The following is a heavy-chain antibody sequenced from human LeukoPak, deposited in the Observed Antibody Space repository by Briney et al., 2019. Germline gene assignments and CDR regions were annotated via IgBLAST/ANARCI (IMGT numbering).Heavy chain of an antibody. D-gene: IGHD4-23*01. J-gene: IGHJ3*02. CDR1: GFTFSSYG. CDR2: ISESGGST. Sequence: TGGSLRLSCAASGFTFSSYGMSWVRQAPGKGLEWVSGISESGGSTYYADSVKGRLTISRDNSKNTVYLQMNSLRAEDTAVYYCAKDKLTLDAFDIWGQGTMVTVSS. CDR3: AKDKLTLDAFDI. V-gene: IGHV3-23*01.